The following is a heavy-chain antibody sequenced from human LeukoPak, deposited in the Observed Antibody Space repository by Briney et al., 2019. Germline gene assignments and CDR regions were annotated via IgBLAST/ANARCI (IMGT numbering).Heavy chain of an antibody. D-gene: IGHD5/OR15-5a*01. Sequence: GASVKVSCKASGGTFSSYAISWVRQAPGQGLEWMGGIIPIFGTANYAQKFQGRVTITADESTSTAYMELSSLRSEDTAVYYCARPLLRAQPYFDYWGQGTLVTVSS. J-gene: IGHJ4*02. CDR1: GGTFSSYA. CDR2: IIPIFGTA. V-gene: IGHV1-69*13. CDR3: ARPLLRAQPYFDY.